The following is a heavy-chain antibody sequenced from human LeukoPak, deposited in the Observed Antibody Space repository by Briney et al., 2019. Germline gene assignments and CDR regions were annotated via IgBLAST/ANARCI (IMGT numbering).Heavy chain of an antibody. Sequence: SVKVSCKASGGTFSSYTISWLRQAPGQRLEWMRGIISIFGTADYAQKFQGRVTITADEYTNTAYMELSSLTYEDTAMYYCARDGDTAMVSFYDIWGQGTKVTVSS. CDR1: GGTFSSYT. CDR3: ARDGDTAMVSFYDI. V-gene: IGHV1-69*13. D-gene: IGHD5-18*01. J-gene: IGHJ3*02. CDR2: IISIFGTA.